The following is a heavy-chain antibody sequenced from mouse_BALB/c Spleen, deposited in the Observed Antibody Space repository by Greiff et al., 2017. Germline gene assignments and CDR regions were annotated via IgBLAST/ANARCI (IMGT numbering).Heavy chain of an antibody. D-gene: IGHD1-1*01. Sequence: QVQLQQPGAELVKPGASVKMSCKASGYTFTSYNMHWVKQTPGQGLEWIGAIYPGNGDTSYNQKFKGKATLTADKSSSTAYMQLSSLTSEDSAVYYCARRDTTVVGAMDYWGQGTSVTVSS. V-gene: IGHV1-12*01. CDR1: GYTFTSYN. CDR3: ARRDTTVVGAMDY. CDR2: IYPGNGDT. J-gene: IGHJ4*01.